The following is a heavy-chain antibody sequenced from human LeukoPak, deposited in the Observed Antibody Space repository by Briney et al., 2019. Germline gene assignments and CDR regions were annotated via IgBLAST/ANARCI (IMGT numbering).Heavy chain of an antibody. Sequence: GRSLRLSCAASGFTFSSYAMHWVRQAPGKGLEWVAVISYDGSNKYYADSVKGRFTISRDNSKNTLYLQMNSLRAEDTAVYYCARVDGIAVAPIDYWGQGTLVTVSS. CDR3: ARVDGIAVAPIDY. CDR2: ISYDGSNK. D-gene: IGHD6-19*01. V-gene: IGHV3-30-3*01. J-gene: IGHJ4*02. CDR1: GFTFSSYA.